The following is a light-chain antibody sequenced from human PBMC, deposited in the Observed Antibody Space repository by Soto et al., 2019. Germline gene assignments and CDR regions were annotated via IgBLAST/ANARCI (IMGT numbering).Light chain of an antibody. Sequence: AIRMTQSPSSFSASTGDRVTITCRASQGISSYLAWYQQKPGKAPKLLIYAASTLQSGVPSRFSGGGSGTDFTLTISCLQSEDFATYYCQQYYSYHRTFGQGTKVDIK. CDR3: QQYYSYHRT. CDR2: AAS. CDR1: QGISSY. J-gene: IGKJ1*01. V-gene: IGKV1-8*01.